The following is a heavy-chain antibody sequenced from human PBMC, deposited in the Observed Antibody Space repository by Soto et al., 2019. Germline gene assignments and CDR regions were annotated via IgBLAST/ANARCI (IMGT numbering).Heavy chain of an antibody. CDR2: ISYDGSNK. CDR1: GFTFSSYG. Sequence: GGSLRLSCAASGFTFSSYGMHWVRQAPGKGLEWVAFISYDGSNKYYADSVKGRFTISRDNSKNTLYLQMNSLRAEDTAVYYCATEGRMVRGVAYHYYGMDVWGQGHPVTVSS. CDR3: ATEGRMVRGVAYHYYGMDV. J-gene: IGHJ6*02. D-gene: IGHD3-10*01. V-gene: IGHV3-30*03.